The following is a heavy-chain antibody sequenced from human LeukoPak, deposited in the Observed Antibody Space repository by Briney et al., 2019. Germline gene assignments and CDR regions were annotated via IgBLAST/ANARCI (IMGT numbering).Heavy chain of an antibody. Sequence: GGSLRLSCAASGFTFSSYGMHWVRQAPGKGLKWVAVISYDGSIKYYADSLKGRFTISRDNSKNTLSLQMNSLRAEDTAVYYCATEIDYGDYVHNFDYWGQGTLVTVSS. V-gene: IGHV3-30*03. CDR3: ATEIDYGDYVHNFDY. D-gene: IGHD4-17*01. CDR1: GFTFSSYG. CDR2: ISYDGSIK. J-gene: IGHJ4*02.